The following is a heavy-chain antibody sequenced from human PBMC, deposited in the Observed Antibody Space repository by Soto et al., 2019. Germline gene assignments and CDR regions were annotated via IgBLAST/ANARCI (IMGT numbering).Heavy chain of an antibody. J-gene: IGHJ3*01. D-gene: IGHD4-17*01. CDR1: GGSISSGNYY. CDR3: ARDRSTVSYDSFDV. V-gene: IGHV4-31*03. CDR2: IFHSGRT. Sequence: SETLSLTCTVSGGSISSGNYYWTWIRQRPGKGLEWIGYIFHSGRTYFHPSLKSRVTISVDTSKNQFSLNLSSVTAADTAVYYCARDRSTVSYDSFDVWGQGTMVIVSS.